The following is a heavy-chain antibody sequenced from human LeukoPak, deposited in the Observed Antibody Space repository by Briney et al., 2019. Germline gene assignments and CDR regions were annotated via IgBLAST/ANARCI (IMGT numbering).Heavy chain of an antibody. CDR3: AKQEITMLRRGIDY. CDR2: ISGSGGST. CDR1: GFTFSSYA. J-gene: IGHJ4*02. Sequence: GGSLRLSCAASGFTFSSYAMSWVRQAPGKGLEWVSAISGSGGSTYYADSVRGRFTISRDNSKNTLYLQMNSLRAEDTAVYYCAKQEITMLRRGIDYWGQGTLSPSPQ. V-gene: IGHV3-23*01. D-gene: IGHD3-10*01.